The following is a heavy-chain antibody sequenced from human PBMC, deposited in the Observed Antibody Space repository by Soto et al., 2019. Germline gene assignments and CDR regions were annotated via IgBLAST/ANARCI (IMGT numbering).Heavy chain of an antibody. CDR2: IYYSGST. Sequence: PPETLSLTCTVSGGSISSGDYYWIWIRQPPGKGLEWIGYIYYSGSTYYNPSLKSRVTISVDTSKNQFSLKLSSVTAADTAVYYCARVTTTVTILDYWGQGTLVTVSS. CDR3: ARVTTTVTILDY. D-gene: IGHD4-17*01. J-gene: IGHJ4*02. V-gene: IGHV4-30-4*01. CDR1: GGSISSGDYY.